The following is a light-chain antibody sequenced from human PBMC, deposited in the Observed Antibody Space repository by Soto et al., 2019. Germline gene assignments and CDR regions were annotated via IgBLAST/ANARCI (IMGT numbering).Light chain of an antibody. J-gene: IGKJ1*01. CDR3: HQFASSLT. CDR1: QTFSSSF. V-gene: IGKV3-20*01. Sequence: EIVLTQSPGTLSLSPGERATLSCRASQTFSSSFFAWYQQKPGQAPRLLIYCASTRATGIPDRFSGSASGTDFTHTISRLEPEDLAVYFCHQFASSLTFGQGTKVEIK. CDR2: CAS.